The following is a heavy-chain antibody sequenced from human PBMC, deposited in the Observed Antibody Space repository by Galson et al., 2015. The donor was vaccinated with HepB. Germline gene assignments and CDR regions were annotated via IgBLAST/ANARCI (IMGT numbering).Heavy chain of an antibody. V-gene: IGHV3-66*01. D-gene: IGHD2-21*01. CDR3: ARVDPPAGIPY. J-gene: IGHJ4*02. CDR2: IYSGGST. Sequence: SLRLSCAASGFTVSSNYMSWVRQAPGKGLEWVSVIYSGGSTYYADSVKGRFTISRDNSKNTLYLQMNSLRAEDTAVYYCARVDPPAGIPYWGQGTLVTVSS. CDR1: GFTVSSNY.